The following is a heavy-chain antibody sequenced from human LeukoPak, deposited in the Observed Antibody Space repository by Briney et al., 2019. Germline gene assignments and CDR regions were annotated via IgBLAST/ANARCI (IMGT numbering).Heavy chain of an antibody. Sequence: PGGSLRLSCAASGFTFNNYNMNWVRQAPGKGLEWVSSISISSSHIYYADSVKGRFTISRDNAKNSLYLQMNSLRAEDTAVYYCARVGSGTYYNYFDYWGQGTLVTVSS. CDR1: GFTFNNYN. V-gene: IGHV3-21*01. D-gene: IGHD3-10*01. CDR2: ISISSSHI. CDR3: ARVGSGTYYNYFDY. J-gene: IGHJ4*02.